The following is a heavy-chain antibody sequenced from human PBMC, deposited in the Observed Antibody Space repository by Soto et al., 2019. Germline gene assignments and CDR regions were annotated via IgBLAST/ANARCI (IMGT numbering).Heavy chain of an antibody. Sequence: QVQLQESGPGLVKPSETLSLTCTVSGGSISSYYWSWIRQPPGKGLEWVGHIYYSGSTNYNPSLKSRFNTSVDTSKNQFSLKLSSVTAADTAVYYCARQSCSSTSCYSWVSWFDPWGQGTLVTVSS. CDR1: GGSISSYY. CDR3: ARQSCSSTSCYSWVSWFDP. CDR2: IYYSGST. J-gene: IGHJ5*02. V-gene: IGHV4-59*08. D-gene: IGHD2-2*01.